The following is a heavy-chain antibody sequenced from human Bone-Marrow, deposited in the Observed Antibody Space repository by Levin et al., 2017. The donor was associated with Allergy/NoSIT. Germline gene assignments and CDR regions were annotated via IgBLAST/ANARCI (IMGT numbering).Heavy chain of an antibody. V-gene: IGHV4-59*01. Sequence: PSETLSLTCTVSGGSISTYYWNWIRQSPGKGLEWIGHIYGSGNINYNPSLRSRVTISVDTSKNQFSLKLSSVTAADTAVYYCAKDGSGSYYNWFDPWGQGTLVTVSS. CDR3: AKDGSGSYYNWFDP. J-gene: IGHJ5*02. D-gene: IGHD3-10*01. CDR2: IYGSGNI. CDR1: GGSISTYY.